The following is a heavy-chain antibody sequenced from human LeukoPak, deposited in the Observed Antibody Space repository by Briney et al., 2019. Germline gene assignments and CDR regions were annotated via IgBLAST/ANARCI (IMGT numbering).Heavy chain of an antibody. J-gene: IGHJ5*02. CDR2: INPNSGGT. V-gene: IGHV1-2*02. CDR3: ARGYSSIQDWFDP. Sequence: GASVKVSCKASGYTFTNFGITWVRQAPGQGLEWMGWINPNSGGTNYTQKFQGRVTMTRDTSISTAYMELSRLRSDDTAVYYCARGYSSIQDWFDPWGQGTLVTVSS. CDR1: GYTFTNFG. D-gene: IGHD6-13*01.